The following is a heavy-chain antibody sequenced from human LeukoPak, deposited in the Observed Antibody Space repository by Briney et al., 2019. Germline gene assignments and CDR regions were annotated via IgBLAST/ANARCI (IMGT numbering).Heavy chain of an antibody. CDR1: GGSISSYY. CDR3: ARDPEGYFDY. Sequence: SETLSLTCTVSGGSISSYYWSWIRQPPGKGLEWIVSIYYSGSTYYNPSLKSRVTISVDTSKNQFSLKLSFVTAADTAVYYCARDPEGYFDYWGQGTLVTVSS. D-gene: IGHD1-14*01. CDR2: IYYSGST. V-gene: IGHV4-59*12. J-gene: IGHJ4*02.